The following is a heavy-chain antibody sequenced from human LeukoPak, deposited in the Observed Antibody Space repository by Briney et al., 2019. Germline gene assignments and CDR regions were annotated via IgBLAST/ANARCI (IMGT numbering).Heavy chain of an antibody. CDR3: AKDSSAYSGSYFDY. V-gene: IGHV3-33*06. Sequence: GGSLRLSCTASGFIFSNYGLYWVRQAPGKGLEWVAVIWFDGSNKYYAESVKGRFTISRDNSKNTLFLQMNSLRAEDTAVYYCAKDSSAYSGSYFDYWGQGTLVTVSS. J-gene: IGHJ4*02. D-gene: IGHD1-26*01. CDR2: IWFDGSNK. CDR1: GFIFSNYG.